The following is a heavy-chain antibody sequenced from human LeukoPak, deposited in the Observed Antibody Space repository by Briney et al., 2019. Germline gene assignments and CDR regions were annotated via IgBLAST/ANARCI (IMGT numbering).Heavy chain of an antibody. CDR2: IIPSFGTA. D-gene: IGHD2-2*01. CDR3: ARDQIVVPAAMQD. V-gene: IGHV1-69*01. CDR1: GGTFSIYA. Sequence: SVKVSCKASGGTFSIYAISWVRQAPGQGLEWMGGIIPSFGTANYAQKFQGRVTITADESTSTAYMELSSLRSEDTAVYYCARDQIVVPAAMQDWGQGTLVTVSS. J-gene: IGHJ4*02.